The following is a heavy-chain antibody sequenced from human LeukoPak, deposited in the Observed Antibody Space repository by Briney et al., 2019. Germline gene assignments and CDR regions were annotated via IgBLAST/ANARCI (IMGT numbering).Heavy chain of an antibody. J-gene: IGHJ4*02. V-gene: IGHV4-34*01. CDR3: ARVWAAAGDFDY. CDR2: INHSGST. Sequence: SETLSLTCAVYGGSFSGYYWSWIRQPPGKGLEWIGEINHSGSTNYNPSLKSRVTISVDTSKNQFSLKLSSVTAADTGVYYCARVWAAAGDFDYWGQGTLVTVSS. CDR1: GGSFSGYY. D-gene: IGHD6-13*01.